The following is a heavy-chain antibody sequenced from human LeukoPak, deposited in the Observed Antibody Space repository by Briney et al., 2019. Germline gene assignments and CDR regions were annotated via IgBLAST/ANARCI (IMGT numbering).Heavy chain of an antibody. J-gene: IGHJ4*02. V-gene: IGHV1-69*04. D-gene: IGHD1-26*01. CDR3: ARDFSGSTDRTGY. Sequence: SVKASCKASGVTFSSYAISWVRQAAGPQLEWMGRIIPILGIANYAQTFQGRVTITADKSTSTAYMELSSLRSEDTAVYYCARDFSGSTDRTGYWGQGTLVTVSS. CDR1: GVTFSSYA. CDR2: IIPILGIA.